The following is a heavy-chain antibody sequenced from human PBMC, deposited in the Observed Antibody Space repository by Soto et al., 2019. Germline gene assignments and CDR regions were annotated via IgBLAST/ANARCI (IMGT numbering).Heavy chain of an antibody. V-gene: IGHV3-30*18. CDR2: ISYDGSNK. CDR1: GFTFSSYG. Sequence: QVQLVESGGGVVQSGMSLRLCCAASGFTFSSYGMHWVRQAPGKGLEWVAVISYDGSNKYYADSVKGRFTISRDSSKNTLYLEMNSLRPEDTAVYYCAKGEYYYGSGSPYYGMDVWGQGTTVTVSS. D-gene: IGHD3-10*01. CDR3: AKGEYYYGSGSPYYGMDV. J-gene: IGHJ6*02.